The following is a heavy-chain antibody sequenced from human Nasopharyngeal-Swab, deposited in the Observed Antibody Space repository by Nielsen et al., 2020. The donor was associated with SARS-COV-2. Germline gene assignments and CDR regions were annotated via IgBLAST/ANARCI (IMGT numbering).Heavy chain of an antibody. Sequence: ASVKVSCKASGYTFTSYGIGWVRQAPGQGLEWMGWISAYNGNTNYAQKLQGRVTMTTDTSTSTAYMELRSLRSDDTAVYYCARDPADKLLWFGEPWDYWGQGTLVTVSS. D-gene: IGHD3-10*01. CDR2: ISAYNGNT. CDR1: GYTFTSYG. CDR3: ARDPADKLLWFGEPWDY. J-gene: IGHJ4*02. V-gene: IGHV1-18*04.